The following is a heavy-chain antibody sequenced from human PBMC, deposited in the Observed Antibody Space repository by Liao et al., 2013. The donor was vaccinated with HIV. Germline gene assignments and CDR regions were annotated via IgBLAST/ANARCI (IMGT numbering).Heavy chain of an antibody. V-gene: IGHV4-39*07. CDR2: INHSGST. Sequence: QLQLQESGPGLVKPSETLSLTCTVSGGSISSSSYYWSWIRQPPGKGLEWIGEINHSGSTNYNPSLKSRVTISVDTSKNQFSLKLSSVTAADTAVYYCARGSWRRYCSSTSCYPVLNWFDPWGQGTLVTVSS. D-gene: IGHD2-2*01. CDR3: ARGSWRRYCSSTSCYPVLNWFDP. CDR1: GGSISSSSYY. J-gene: IGHJ5*02.